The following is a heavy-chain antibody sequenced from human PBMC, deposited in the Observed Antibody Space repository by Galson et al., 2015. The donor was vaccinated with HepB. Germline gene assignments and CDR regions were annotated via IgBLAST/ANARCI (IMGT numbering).Heavy chain of an antibody. CDR3: ARGSNYYDSSGYYGAFDI. D-gene: IGHD3-22*01. V-gene: IGHV4-59*01. Sequence: ETLSLTCTVSGGSISSYYWSWIRQPPGKGLEWIGYIYYSGSTNYNPSLKSRVTISVDTSKNQFSLKLSSVTAADTAVYYCARGSNYYDSSGYYGAFDIWGQGTMVTVSS. J-gene: IGHJ3*02. CDR1: GGSISSYY. CDR2: IYYSGST.